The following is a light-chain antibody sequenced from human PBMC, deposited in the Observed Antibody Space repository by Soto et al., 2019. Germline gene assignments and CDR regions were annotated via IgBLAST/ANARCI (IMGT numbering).Light chain of an antibody. CDR3: QQYNNWPSLT. CDR1: QTISTY. CDR2: DAS. Sequence: DIQMTQSPSSLSASVGDRVTITCRASQTISTYLNWYQQKPGKAPRLLIYDASSLLSGVPSRFSGSGSGTEFTLTISSLQSEDFAVYYCQQYNNWPSLTFGGGTKVDIK. J-gene: IGKJ4*01. V-gene: IGKV1-39*01.